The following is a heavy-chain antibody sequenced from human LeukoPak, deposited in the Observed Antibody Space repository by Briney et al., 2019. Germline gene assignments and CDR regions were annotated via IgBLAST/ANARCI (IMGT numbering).Heavy chain of an antibody. Sequence: GGSLRLSCVASGFTVSSYYVSWVRQAPGKGLEWVAHMNQGGSEATNVDSVKGRFTISRDDAKNLVFLQMNSLRVEDTAVYYCARDGVAGGFDYWGQGILVTVSS. CDR2: MNQGGSEA. J-gene: IGHJ4*02. CDR1: GFTVSSYY. D-gene: IGHD6-19*01. V-gene: IGHV3-7*01. CDR3: ARDGVAGGFDY.